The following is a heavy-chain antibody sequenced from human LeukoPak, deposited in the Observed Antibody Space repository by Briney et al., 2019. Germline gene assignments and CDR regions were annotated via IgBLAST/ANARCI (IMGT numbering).Heavy chain of an antibody. D-gene: IGHD3-9*01. CDR1: GFSFSNYE. CDR2: ISSSGSTI. J-gene: IGHJ6*04. V-gene: IGHV3-48*03. CDR3: ARDLEATGYYGPPDHMDV. Sequence: GGSLGLSCAASGFSFSNYEMNWVRQAPGKGLEWVSYISSSGSTIYYADSVKGRFTISRDNAKNSMYLQMNSLRAEDTAVYYCARDLEATGYYGPPDHMDVWGKGTTVTVSS.